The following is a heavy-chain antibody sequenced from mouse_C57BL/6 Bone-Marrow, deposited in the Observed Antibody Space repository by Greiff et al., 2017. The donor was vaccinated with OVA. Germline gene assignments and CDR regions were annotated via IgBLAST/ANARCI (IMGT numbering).Heavy chain of an antibody. CDR3: AREVLRVGVFDY. CDR1: GYTFTDYY. V-gene: IGHV1-26*01. CDR2: INPNNGGT. J-gene: IGHJ2*01. Sequence: EVQLQQSGPELVKPGASVKISCKASGYTFTDYYMNWVKQSHGKSLEWIGDINPNNGGTSYNQKFKGKATLTVDKSSSTAYMELRSLTSEDSAVYYCAREVLRVGVFDYWGKGTTLTVSS. D-gene: IGHD1-1*01.